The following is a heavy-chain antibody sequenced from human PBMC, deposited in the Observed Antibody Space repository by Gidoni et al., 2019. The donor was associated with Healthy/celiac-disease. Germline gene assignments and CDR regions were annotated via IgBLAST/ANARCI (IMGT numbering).Heavy chain of an antibody. Sequence: QLQLQESGPGLVKPSETLSPTCTVSGGSISSSSYYWGWIRQPPGKRLEWIGSIYYSGSTYYNPSLKSRVTISVDTSKNQFSLKLSSVTAADTAVYYCARELKSGYYSSDFDYWGQGTLVTVSS. CDR3: ARELKSGYYSSDFDY. CDR2: IYYSGST. CDR1: GGSISSSSYY. J-gene: IGHJ4*02. V-gene: IGHV4-39*07. D-gene: IGHD3-22*01.